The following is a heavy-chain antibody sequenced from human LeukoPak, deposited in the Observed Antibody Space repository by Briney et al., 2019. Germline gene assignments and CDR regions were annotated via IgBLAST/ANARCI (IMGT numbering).Heavy chain of an antibody. J-gene: IGHJ6*03. V-gene: IGHV3-20*04. Sequence: AGGSLRLSCAASGFTFDDYGMSWVRQAPGKGLEGVSSITWDSDTTGYADSVKGRFTISRDHAKNSLYLQMNSLRAEDTALYYCARAYTSSRHYYYFYMDVWGKGTTVTVSS. D-gene: IGHD6-13*01. CDR3: ARAYTSSRHYYYFYMDV. CDR1: GFTFDDYG. CDR2: ITWDSDTT.